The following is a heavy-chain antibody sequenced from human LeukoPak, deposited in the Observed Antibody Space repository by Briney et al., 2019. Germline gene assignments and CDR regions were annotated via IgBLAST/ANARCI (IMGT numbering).Heavy chain of an antibody. CDR3: ARRAFAEFAFDI. Sequence: SETLSLTCTVSGGSINNYYWSWMRQSPEKGLEWIGYILYSGATNCNPSFKSRLTISVDTSKNQFSLRLTSVTAADTAVYFCARRAFAEFAFDIWGQGAMVTVSS. J-gene: IGHJ3*02. V-gene: IGHV4-59*01. D-gene: IGHD2-21*01. CDR2: ILYSGAT. CDR1: GGSINNYY.